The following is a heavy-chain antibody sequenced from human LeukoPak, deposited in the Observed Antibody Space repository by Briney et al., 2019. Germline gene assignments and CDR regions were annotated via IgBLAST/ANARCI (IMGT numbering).Heavy chain of an antibody. CDR2: IYSGGRT. CDR3: ARGAGYCSGASCFGY. Sequence: GGSLRLSCAASGFTVSSNYVSWVRQAPGKGLEWVSVIYSGGRTYYADSVKGRFTISRDNSKNTLYLQMNSLRAEDAAVYYCARGAGYCSGASCFGYWGQGTLVTVSS. J-gene: IGHJ4*02. CDR1: GFTVSSNY. V-gene: IGHV3-66*01. D-gene: IGHD2-15*01.